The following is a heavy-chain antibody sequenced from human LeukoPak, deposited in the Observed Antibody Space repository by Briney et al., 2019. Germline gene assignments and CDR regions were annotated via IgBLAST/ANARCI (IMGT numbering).Heavy chain of an antibody. CDR1: GGTFSSFA. V-gene: IGHV1-69*05. CDR2: IIPIFGTA. Sequence: GSSVKVSCKASGGTFSSFAISWVRQAPGQGLEWMGRIIPIFGTANYAQKFQGRVTITTDESTSTAYMELSSLRSEDTAVNYCAREPYGSGSQPVDYWGQGTLVTVSS. D-gene: IGHD3-10*01. J-gene: IGHJ4*02. CDR3: AREPYGSGSQPVDY.